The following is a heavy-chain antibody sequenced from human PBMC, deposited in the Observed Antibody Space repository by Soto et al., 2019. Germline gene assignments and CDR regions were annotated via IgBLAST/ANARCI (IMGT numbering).Heavy chain of an antibody. CDR1: GGSFSGYH. J-gene: IGHJ4*02. CDR3: ATFVGATTVTRGSPRDY. V-gene: IGHV4-34*01. Sequence: VQLQQWGAGLLKPSETLSLTCAVYGGSFSGYHWSWFRQPPGKGLEWIGEINPSGSINYNPSLKSRVTISVDTSKNQFSLNLSFVAAAGTAVYYCATFVGATTVTRGSPRDYWGQGTLVTVSS. D-gene: IGHD4-4*01. CDR2: INPSGSI.